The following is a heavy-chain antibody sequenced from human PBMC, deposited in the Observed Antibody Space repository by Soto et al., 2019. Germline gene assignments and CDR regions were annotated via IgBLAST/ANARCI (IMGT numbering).Heavy chain of an antibody. V-gene: IGHV5-51*01. J-gene: IGHJ4*02. CDR2: IYPGDSDT. Sequence: GESLKISCKGFGYSFPTYWIGWVRQMPGKGLEWMGVIYPGDSDTRYSPSFQGQVIISPDISSSTAYLQWTSLKASDNALYYCARQGALFSFDYWGQGTLVTVSS. CDR3: ARQGALFSFDY. D-gene: IGHD3-10*02. CDR1: GYSFPTYW.